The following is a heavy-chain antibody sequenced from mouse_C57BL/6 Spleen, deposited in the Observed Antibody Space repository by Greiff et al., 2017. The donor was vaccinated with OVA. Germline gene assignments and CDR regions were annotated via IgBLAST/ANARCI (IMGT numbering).Heavy chain of an antibody. V-gene: IGHV6-3*01. CDR3: ILYYGPWDYFDY. D-gene: IGHD1-1*01. CDR1: GFTFSNYW. Sequence: EVMLVESGGGLVQPGGSMKLSCVASGFTFSNYWMNWVRQSPEKGLEWVAQIRLKSDNYATHYAESVKGRFTISRDDSKSSVYLQMNNLRAEDTGIYYCILYYGPWDYFDYWGQGTTLTVSS. J-gene: IGHJ2*01. CDR2: IRLKSDNYAT.